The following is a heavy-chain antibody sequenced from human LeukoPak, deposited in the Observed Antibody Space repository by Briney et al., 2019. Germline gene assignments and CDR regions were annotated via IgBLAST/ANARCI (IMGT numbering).Heavy chain of an antibody. Sequence: SVKVSCKASGGTFSSYTISWVRQAPGQGLEWMGRIIPILGIANCAQKFQGRVTITADKSTSTAYMELSSLRSEDTAVYYCAREWGDNYDSSGYYYPITFDYWGQGTLVTVSS. CDR1: GGTFSSYT. J-gene: IGHJ4*02. V-gene: IGHV1-69*04. CDR3: AREWGDNYDSSGYYYPITFDY. CDR2: IIPILGIA. D-gene: IGHD3-22*01.